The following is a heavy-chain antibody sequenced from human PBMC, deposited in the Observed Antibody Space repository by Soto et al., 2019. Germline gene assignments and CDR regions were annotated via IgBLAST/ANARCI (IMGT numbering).Heavy chain of an antibody. J-gene: IGHJ6*02. CDR3: ARDLVSDFWSGYHPYYGMDV. D-gene: IGHD3-3*01. V-gene: IGHV3-74*01. Sequence: PGGSLRLSCAASGFTFSSYWMHWVRKAPGKGLVWVSRINSDGSSTSYADSVKGRFTISRDNAKNTLYLQMNSLRAEDTAVYYCARDLVSDFWSGYHPYYGMDVWGQGTTVTVSS. CDR1: GFTFSSYW. CDR2: INSDGSST.